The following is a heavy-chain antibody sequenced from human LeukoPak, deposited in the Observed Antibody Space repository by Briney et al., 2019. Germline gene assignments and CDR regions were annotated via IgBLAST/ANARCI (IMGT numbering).Heavy chain of an antibody. Sequence: PGGSLRLSCAASGFTFSSYGMHWVRQAPGKGLEWVAVIWYDGSNKYYADSVKGRFTISRDNSKNTLYLQMNSLRAEDTAVYYCARDPSRIAVAGTNAFDIWGQGTMVTVSS. CDR3: ARDPSRIAVAGTNAFDI. CDR1: GFTFSSYG. D-gene: IGHD6-19*01. J-gene: IGHJ3*02. CDR2: IWYDGSNK. V-gene: IGHV3-33*01.